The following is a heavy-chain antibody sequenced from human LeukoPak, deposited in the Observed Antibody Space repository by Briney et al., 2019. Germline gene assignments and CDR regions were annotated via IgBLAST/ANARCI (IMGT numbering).Heavy chain of an antibody. CDR1: GGSISNYY. Sequence: SETLSLTCTVSGGSISNYYWSWIRQPPGKGLEWIGYIYYSGSTNYNPSLKSRVTISVDTSKHQFSLKLNSVTAADTAVYYCARGAAGGYKPFDYWGQGTLVTVSS. CDR2: IYYSGST. CDR3: ARGAAGGYKPFDY. V-gene: IGHV4-59*01. D-gene: IGHD5-24*01. J-gene: IGHJ4*02.